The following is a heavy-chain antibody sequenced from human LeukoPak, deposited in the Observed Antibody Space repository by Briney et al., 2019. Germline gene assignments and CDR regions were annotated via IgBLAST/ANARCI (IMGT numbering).Heavy chain of an antibody. CDR1: GLTFSSYS. CDR3: ARGVVY. V-gene: IGHV3-48*01. CDR2: ISSSSSTI. J-gene: IGHJ4*02. Sequence: GGSLRLSCAASGLTFSSYSMNWVRQAPGKVLEWVSYISSSSSTIYYADSVKGRFTISRDNSKNTLYLQMNSLRAEDTAVYYCARGVVYWGQGTRVTVSS.